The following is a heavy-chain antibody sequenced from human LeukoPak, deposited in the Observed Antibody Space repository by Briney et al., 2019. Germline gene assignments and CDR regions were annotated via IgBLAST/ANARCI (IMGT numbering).Heavy chain of an antibody. CDR3: AKGGAYCGGECYAYYYYYMDV. D-gene: IGHD2-21*01. CDR1: GFTFSSYS. J-gene: IGHJ6*03. CDR2: ISSSSSYI. Sequence: GGSLRLSCAASGFTFSSYSMNWVRQAPGKGLEWVSYISSSSSYIKYADSVKGRFTISRDNAKNSLYLQMNSLRAEDTAVYYCAKGGAYCGGECYAYYYYYMDVWGKGTTVTISS. V-gene: IGHV3-21*04.